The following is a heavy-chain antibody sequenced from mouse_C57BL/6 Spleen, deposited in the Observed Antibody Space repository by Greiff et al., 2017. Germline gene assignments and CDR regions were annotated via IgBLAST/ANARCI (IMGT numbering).Heavy chain of an antibody. D-gene: IGHD1-1*01. Sequence: QVQLQQSGAELVRPGASVTLSCKASGYTFTDYEMHWVKQTPVHGLAWIGAIDPETGGTASNQKFKGKAILTADKSSSTAYMELRSRTSEYSAVDYGTSGYYGSSYAMDYWGQGTSVTVSS. J-gene: IGHJ4*01. CDR1: GYTFTDYE. V-gene: IGHV1-15*01. CDR3: TSGYYGSSYAMDY. CDR2: IDPETGGT.